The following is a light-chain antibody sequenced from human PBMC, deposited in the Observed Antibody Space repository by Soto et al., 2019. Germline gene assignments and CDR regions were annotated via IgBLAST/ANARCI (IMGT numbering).Light chain of an antibody. CDR1: QDISNY. CDR3: QQSYSTLLFT. J-gene: IGKJ3*01. CDR2: DAS. V-gene: IGKV1-39*01. Sequence: DIQMTQSPSSLSASVGDRVTITCQASQDISNYLNWYQQKPGQAPKLLIYDASNLDIGVPSRFSGSGSGKRFRLTISSLQPEDFATYYCQQSYSTLLFTFGPGTKVDIK.